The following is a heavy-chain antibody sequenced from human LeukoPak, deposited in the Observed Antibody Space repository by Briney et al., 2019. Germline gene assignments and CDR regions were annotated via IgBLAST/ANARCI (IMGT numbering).Heavy chain of an antibody. CDR2: IYYSGST. V-gene: IGHV4-59*01. J-gene: IGHJ1*01. D-gene: IGHD6-19*01. Sequence: PSETLSLTCTVSGGSISTYYWSWIRQPPGKGLEWIGYIYYSGSTNYNPSLKSRVTISGDTSKSQFSLKLSSVTAADTAVYYCARAALTGYSSGWNQYFQHWGQGTLVTVSS. CDR3: ARAALTGYSSGWNQYFQH. CDR1: GGSISTYY.